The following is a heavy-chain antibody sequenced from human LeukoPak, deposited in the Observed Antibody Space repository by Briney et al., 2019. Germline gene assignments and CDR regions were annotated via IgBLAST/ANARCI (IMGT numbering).Heavy chain of an antibody. Sequence: GGSLRLSRAASVFTFSDYYMSWIGQAPGKGREWVSYISSSGSTIYYADSVKGGFTISRDNAKNSLYLQMNSLRAEDTAVYYCVRASGYDAFDIWGQGKMVTVSS. CDR3: VRASGYDAFDI. D-gene: IGHD3-22*01. J-gene: IGHJ3*02. CDR2: ISSSGSTI. CDR1: VFTFSDYY. V-gene: IGHV3-11*01.